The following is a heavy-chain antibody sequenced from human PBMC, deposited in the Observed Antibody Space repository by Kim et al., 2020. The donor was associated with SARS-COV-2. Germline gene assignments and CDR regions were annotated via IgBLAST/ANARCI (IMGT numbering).Heavy chain of an antibody. Sequence: GGSLRLSCAASGFTFSSYAMSWVRQAPGKGLEWVSAISGSGGSTYYADSVKGRFTIPRDNSKNTLYLQMNSLRAEDTAVYYCAKGTFSVGTMIVVDTPSYRRGWYFDLWGRGTLVTVSS. CDR2: ISGSGGST. CDR1: GFTFSSYA. J-gene: IGHJ2*01. CDR3: AKGTFSVGTMIVVDTPSYRRGWYFDL. V-gene: IGHV3-23*01. D-gene: IGHD3-22*01.